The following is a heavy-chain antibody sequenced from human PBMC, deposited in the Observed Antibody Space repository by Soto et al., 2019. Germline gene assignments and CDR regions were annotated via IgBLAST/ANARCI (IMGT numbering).Heavy chain of an antibody. CDR3: TREDAILGSGLGIPAQPILRSGHS. V-gene: IGHV3-74*01. CDR2: INSDESST. Sequence: PGKGLVWVSRINSDESSTTYADSVKGRFTISRDNAKNTLYLQMKSLRAEDTFVFSSTREDAILGSGLGIPAQPILRSGHS. D-gene: IGHD3-9*01. J-gene: IGHJ5*01.